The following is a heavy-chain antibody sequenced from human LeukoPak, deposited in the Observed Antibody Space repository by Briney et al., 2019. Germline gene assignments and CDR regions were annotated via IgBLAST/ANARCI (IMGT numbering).Heavy chain of an antibody. V-gene: IGHV3-7*01. CDR1: GFTFSGAW. J-gene: IGHJ4*02. D-gene: IGHD7-27*01. CDR2: IREDGTEK. Sequence: GGSLRLSCAASGFTFSGAWMTWVRQAPGKGLEWVANIREDGTEKNYVDSVKGRFTISRDNAKNSLFLQMSNLRDDDTAIYYCARHVGISFWGQGTLVTVSS. CDR3: ARHVGISF.